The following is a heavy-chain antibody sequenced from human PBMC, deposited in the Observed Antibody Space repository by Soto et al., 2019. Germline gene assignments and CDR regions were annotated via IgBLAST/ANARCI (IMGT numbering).Heavy chain of an antibody. V-gene: IGHV5-10-1*01. D-gene: IGHD3-10*01. Sequence: GESLKISCKGSGYSFTSYWISWVRQMPGKGLEWMGRIDPSDSYTNYSPSFQVHVTISADKSISTAYLQWSSLKASDTAMYYCARPLSYYGSGSPPWRDVWGQGTTVTVSS. CDR3: ARPLSYYGSGSPPWRDV. CDR2: IDPSDSYT. CDR1: GYSFTSYW. J-gene: IGHJ6*02.